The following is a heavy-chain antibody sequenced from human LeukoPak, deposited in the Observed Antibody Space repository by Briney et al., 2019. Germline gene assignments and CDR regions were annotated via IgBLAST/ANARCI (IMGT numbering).Heavy chain of an antibody. Sequence: GASVKVSCKASGYIFTGYGFTWVRQAPGQGLEWMGWISAYSDNANYAQNLQGRVTMTTDTSTSTAYMELRSMRSDDTAVYYCARDRTNNDFWSGYYFEWFDPWGQGTLVTVSS. J-gene: IGHJ5*02. CDR1: GYIFTGYG. D-gene: IGHD3-3*01. V-gene: IGHV1-18*01. CDR2: ISAYSDNA. CDR3: ARDRTNNDFWSGYYFEWFDP.